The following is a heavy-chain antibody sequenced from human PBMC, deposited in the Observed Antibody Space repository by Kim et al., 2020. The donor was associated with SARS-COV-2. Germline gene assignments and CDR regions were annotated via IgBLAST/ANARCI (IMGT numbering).Heavy chain of an antibody. CDR3: ARDVTAAAGITT. CDR1: GGSINSYY. V-gene: IGHV4-59*01. J-gene: IGHJ5*02. CDR2: IYYSGST. Sequence: SETLSLTCTVSGGSINSYYWSWIRQPPGKGLEWIGYIYYSGSTNYNPSLKSRVTISVDTPKNQFSLKLSSVTAADTAVYYCARDVTAAAGITTWGQGTLVTVSS. D-gene: IGHD6-13*01.